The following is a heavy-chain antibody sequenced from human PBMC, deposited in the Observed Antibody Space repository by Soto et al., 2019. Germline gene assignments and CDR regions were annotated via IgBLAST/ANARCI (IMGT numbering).Heavy chain of an antibody. CDR2: ISAFNGHT. J-gene: IGHJ4*02. CDR3: ARDLQYSSKPPRTFYYFYY. V-gene: IGHV1-18*01. D-gene: IGHD6-13*01. CDR1: GYTFTSYG. Sequence: QVQLVQSGAEVKKPGASVRVSCKASGYTFTSYGIIWVRQAPGQGLEWMGWISAFNGHTNYAQKFQDRVTMTTDTSTTTAYMELRSLGSHDTAVYYCARDLQYSSKPPRTFYYFYYWGQGTLVTVSS.